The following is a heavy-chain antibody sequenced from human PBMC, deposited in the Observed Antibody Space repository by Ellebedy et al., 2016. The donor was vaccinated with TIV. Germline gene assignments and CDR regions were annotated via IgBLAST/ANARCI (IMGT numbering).Heavy chain of an antibody. CDR2: IIPILGVA. D-gene: IGHD3-22*01. V-gene: IGHV1-69*04. CDR3: ARDWDSRGYYFGY. Sequence: AASVKVSCKASGDTISRYPISWVRQAPGQGLEWMGRIIPILGVANHAQKFQGRVTMTSDTSTSTAYMELTSLRSDDTAVYYCARDWDSRGYYFGYWGQGTLVTVSS. J-gene: IGHJ4*02. CDR1: GDTISRYP.